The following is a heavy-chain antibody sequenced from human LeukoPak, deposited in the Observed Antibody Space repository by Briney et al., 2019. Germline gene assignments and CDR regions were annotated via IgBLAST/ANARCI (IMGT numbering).Heavy chain of an antibody. J-gene: IGHJ4*02. Sequence: GASVKVSCKASGYTFTSYYMHWVRQAPGQGLEWMGIINPSGGSTSYAQKFQGRVTMTRDTSTSTVYMELSSLRSEDTAVYYCARSPTGGELSERVFDYWGQGTLVTVSS. V-gene: IGHV1-46*01. CDR2: INPSGGST. CDR3: ARSPTGGELSERVFDY. D-gene: IGHD3-16*02. CDR1: GYTFTSYY.